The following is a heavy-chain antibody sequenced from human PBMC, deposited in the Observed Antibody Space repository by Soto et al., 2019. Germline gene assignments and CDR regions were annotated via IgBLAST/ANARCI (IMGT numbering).Heavy chain of an antibody. CDR2: ISYSGST. V-gene: IGHV4-59*08. J-gene: IGHJ4*02. CDR1: GGSITSYY. D-gene: IGHD2-15*01. CDR3: ARLPPGYCSGITCYSPCYVDY. Sequence: QVQLQESGPGLVKPSETLSLTCTVSGGSITSYYGSWMRQPPGKAVEWIGYISYSGSTNYNPSLKNGVIISVDTTKNKFALQQSSVTAADTAVYFCARLPPGYCSGITCYSPCYVDYWGQGTLVTVSS.